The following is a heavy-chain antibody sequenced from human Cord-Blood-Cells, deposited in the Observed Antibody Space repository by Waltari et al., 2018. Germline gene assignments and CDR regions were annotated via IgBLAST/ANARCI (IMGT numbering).Heavy chain of an antibody. Sequence: QVQLQESGPGLVKPSETLSLTCPVSGGSISSYYWSWLRQPPGKVLEGIGDLYYSGSTNYDPPLKSLVPISVDTAQNQSSLERSSVTAAVTAAYYCAGQMNGDYVFDYWGQGARATVSS. V-gene: IGHV4-59*08. CDR3: AGQMNGDYVFDY. CDR2: LYYSGST. J-gene: IGHJ4*02. CDR1: GGSISSYY. D-gene: IGHD4-17*01.